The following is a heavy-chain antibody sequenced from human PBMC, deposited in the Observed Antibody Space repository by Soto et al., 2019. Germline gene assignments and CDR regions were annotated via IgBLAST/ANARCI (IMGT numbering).Heavy chain of an antibody. D-gene: IGHD2-21*01. V-gene: IGHV4-4*02. CDR1: GGSISSSNW. J-gene: IGHJ6*02. Sequence: SETLSLTCAVSGGSISSSNWWSWVRQPPGKGLEWIGEIYHSGSTNYNPSLKSRVTISVDKSKNQFSLKLSSVTAADTATYYCARIRGHMSLSYYYYGMDVWGQGTTVTVSS. CDR2: IYHSGST. CDR3: ARIRGHMSLSYYYYGMDV.